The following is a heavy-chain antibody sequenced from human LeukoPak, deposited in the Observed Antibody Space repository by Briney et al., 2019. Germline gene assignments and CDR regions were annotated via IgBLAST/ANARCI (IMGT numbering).Heavy chain of an antibody. CDR3: ARNTPNPYYFDSSGYHYLDY. CDR1: GYSISSGYY. J-gene: IGHJ4*02. D-gene: IGHD3-22*01. CDR2: IYHSGST. Sequence: SETLSLTCAVSGYSISSGYYWGWIRQPPGKGLEWIGSIYHSGSTYYNPPLKSRVTISVDTSKNQFSLKLSSVTAADTAVYYCARNTPNPYYFDSSGYHYLDYWGQGTLVTVSS. V-gene: IGHV4-38-2*01.